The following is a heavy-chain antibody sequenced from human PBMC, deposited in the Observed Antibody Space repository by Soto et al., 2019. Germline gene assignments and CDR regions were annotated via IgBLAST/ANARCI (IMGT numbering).Heavy chain of an antibody. Sequence: GGSLRLSCAASGFTFSNYFMHWVRQVPGEGLVWVSRMSGDGKTISYADSVKGRFTISRDNAKNTLYLQMNSLRVEDTAVYYCAKAGEYSSSSPFDYWGQGTLVTVSS. CDR2: MSGDGKTI. CDR3: AKAGEYSSSSPFDY. D-gene: IGHD6-6*01. J-gene: IGHJ4*02. V-gene: IGHV3-74*01. CDR1: GFTFSNYF.